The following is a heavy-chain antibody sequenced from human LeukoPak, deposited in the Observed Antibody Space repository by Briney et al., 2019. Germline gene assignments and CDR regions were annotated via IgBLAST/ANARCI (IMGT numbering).Heavy chain of an antibody. CDR3: ARINAPVATFDY. V-gene: IGHV4-38-2*01. CDR2: ITHSGNT. D-gene: IGHD2-21*01. J-gene: IGHJ4*02. Sequence: LEWIATITHSGNTYYISSLESRLTISLDTSKRHFSLRLTSVTAADTAVYYCARINAPVATFDYWGLGTLVAVSS.